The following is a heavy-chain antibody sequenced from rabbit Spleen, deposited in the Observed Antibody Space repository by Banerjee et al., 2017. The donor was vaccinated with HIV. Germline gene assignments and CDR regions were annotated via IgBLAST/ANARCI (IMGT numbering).Heavy chain of an antibody. CDR2: IYAGSSGST. V-gene: IGHV1S40*01. CDR3: ARDTGSSFSSYGMDL. Sequence: QSLEESGGDLVKPGASLTLTCTASGFSFSSAYFVSWVRQAPGKGLQWIACIYAGSSGSTYYASWAKGRFTISKTSSTTVTLQMTSLTAADTATYFCARDTGSSFSSYGMDLWGPGTLVTVS. CDR1: GFSFSSAYF. J-gene: IGHJ6*01. D-gene: IGHD8-1*01.